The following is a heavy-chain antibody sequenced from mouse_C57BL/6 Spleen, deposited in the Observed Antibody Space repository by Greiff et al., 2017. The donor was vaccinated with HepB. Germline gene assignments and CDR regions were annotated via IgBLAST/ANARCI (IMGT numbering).Heavy chain of an antibody. CDR2: IDPENGDT. D-gene: IGHD1-2*01. CDR1: GFNIKDDY. J-gene: IGHJ2*01. V-gene: IGHV14-4*01. Sequence: EVQLQQSGAELVRPGASVKLSCTASGFNIKDDYMHWVKQRPEQGLEWIGWIDPENGDTEYASKFQGKATITADTSSNTAYLQLSSLTSEDTAVYYCTTYGVAPSDYWGQGTTLTVAS. CDR3: TTYGVAPSDY.